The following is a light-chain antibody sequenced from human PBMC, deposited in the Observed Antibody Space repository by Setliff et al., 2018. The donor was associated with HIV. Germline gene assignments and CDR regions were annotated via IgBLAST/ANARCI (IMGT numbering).Light chain of an antibody. V-gene: IGLV2-14*01. CDR2: EVR. CDR3: SSYAITNTLP. J-gene: IGLJ1*01. CDR1: SSDVGGYNY. Sequence: QSALTQPASVSGSPGQSITISCTGTSSDVGGYNYVSWYQQHPGKAPKLIIYEVRNRPSGVSNRFSGSKSGNTASLTISGLQAEDEADYYCSSYAITNTLPFGT.